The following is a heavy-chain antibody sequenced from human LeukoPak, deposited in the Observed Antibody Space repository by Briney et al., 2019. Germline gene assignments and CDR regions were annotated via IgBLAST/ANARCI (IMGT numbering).Heavy chain of an antibody. CDR3: AGAVAGTGVDY. CDR1: GFTDSTKY. V-gene: IGHV3-66*01. J-gene: IGHJ4*02. Sequence: PGGSLRLTCAASGFTDSTKYMTWVRQAPGKRLEWVSVIYSGGSTYYADSVKGRFTISRDNSKNTLYLQMNSLRAEDTAVYYCAGAVAGTGVDYWGQGTLVTVSS. CDR2: IYSGGST. D-gene: IGHD6-19*01.